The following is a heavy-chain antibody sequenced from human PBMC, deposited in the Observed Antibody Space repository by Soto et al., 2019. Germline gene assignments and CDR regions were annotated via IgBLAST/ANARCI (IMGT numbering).Heavy chain of an antibody. V-gene: IGHV5-51*01. CDR1: GYSFTSYW. CDR3: ARFTTVTTGNYYGMDV. CDR2: IYPGDSDT. J-gene: IGHJ6*02. D-gene: IGHD4-17*01. Sequence: GESLKISCKGSGYSFTSYWIGWVRQMPGKGLEWMGIIYPGDSDTRYSPSFQGQVTISADKSISTAYLQWSSLKASDTAMYYCARFTTVTTGNYYGMDVWGQGTTVTVSS.